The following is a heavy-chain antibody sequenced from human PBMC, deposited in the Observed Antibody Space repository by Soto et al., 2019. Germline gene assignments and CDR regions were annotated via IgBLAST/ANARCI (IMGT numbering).Heavy chain of an antibody. V-gene: IGHV3-30*03. D-gene: IGHD1-26*01. CDR1: GFAFSTYG. CDR3: ARKNPGREWELPDY. J-gene: IGHJ4*02. Sequence: QVQLVESGGGVVQPGRSLRLSCAASGFAFSTYGMHWVRQAPGKGLEWVAVTTSDGARINYADSVKGRFTISRDNSRTTLYLQMNSLRIDDTAVYYCARKNPGREWELPDYWGQGTRVTVSS. CDR2: TTSDGARI.